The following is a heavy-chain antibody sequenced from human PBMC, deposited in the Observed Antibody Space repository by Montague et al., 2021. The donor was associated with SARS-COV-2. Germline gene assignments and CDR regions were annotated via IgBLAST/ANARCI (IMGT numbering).Heavy chain of an antibody. J-gene: IGHJ4*02. CDR2: MHFTGKT. D-gene: IGHD4/OR15-4a*01. V-gene: IGHV4-4*07. CDR1: GDSITNHY. CDR3: ARDRVDFGAERQGTIDF. Sequence: SETLSLTCSVSGDSITNHYWSWIRQPAGKGLEWIGCMHFTGKTNFSPFFSSRLTMSADTSKNQFSLKLTSVTAADTAIYFCARDRVDFGAERQGTIDFWGQGTLVTVSS.